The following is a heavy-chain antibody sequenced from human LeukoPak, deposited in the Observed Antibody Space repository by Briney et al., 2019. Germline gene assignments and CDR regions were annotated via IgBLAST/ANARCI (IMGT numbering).Heavy chain of an antibody. J-gene: IGHJ6*03. Sequence: ASVKVSCKASGYTFTSYGISWVRQAPGQGLEWMGWISAYNGNTNYAQKLQGRVTMTTDTSTSTAYMELRSLRSDDTAVYYCARTTARTTPYYYYMDVWGKGTTVTVSS. D-gene: IGHD1-1*01. CDR3: ARTTARTTPYYYYMDV. CDR1: GYTFTSYG. V-gene: IGHV1-18*01. CDR2: ISAYNGNT.